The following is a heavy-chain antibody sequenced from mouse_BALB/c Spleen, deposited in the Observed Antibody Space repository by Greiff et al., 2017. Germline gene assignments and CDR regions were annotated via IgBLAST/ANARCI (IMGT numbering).Heavy chain of an antibody. D-gene: IGHD1-1*01. CDR1: GFSFTGYG. CDR3: ASPPYGSSSAWFAY. J-gene: IGHJ3*01. CDR2: IWGDGST. Sequence: QVQLQQSGPGLAAPSQSLSITCTASGFSFTGYGVNWVRQHPGKGLEWLGMIWGDGSTDYNSALKSRLTISKDNSKSQVFLKMNRLQTDDTARYYGASPPYGSSSAWFAYWGQGTLVTVSA. V-gene: IGHV2-6-7*01.